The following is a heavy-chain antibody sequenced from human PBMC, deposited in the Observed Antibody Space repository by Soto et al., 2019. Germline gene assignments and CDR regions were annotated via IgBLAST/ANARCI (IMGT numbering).Heavy chain of an antibody. J-gene: IGHJ6*03. V-gene: IGHV4-59*01. CDR1: GGSISSYY. CDR3: ARGGSSSGSVYYYYMDV. CDR2: IYYSGST. D-gene: IGHD6-6*01. Sequence: PSETLSLTCTVSGGSISSYYWSWIRQPPGKGLEWVGYIYYSGSTNYNPSLKSRVTISVDTSKNQFSLKLSSVTAADTAVYYCARGGSSSGSVYYYYMDVWGKGTTVTVSS.